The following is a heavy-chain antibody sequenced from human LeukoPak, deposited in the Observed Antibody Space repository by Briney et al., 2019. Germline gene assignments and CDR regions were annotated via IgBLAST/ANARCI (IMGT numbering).Heavy chain of an antibody. CDR1: GFTFSSYE. CDR2: ISSSGSTI. V-gene: IGHV3-48*03. D-gene: IGHD3-10*01. CDR3: ARDYYGSGSYYRYNWFDP. J-gene: IGHJ5*02. Sequence: QSGGSLRLSCAASGFTFSSYEMNWVRQAPGKGLEWVSYISSSGSTIYYADSVKGRFTISRDNAKNSLYLQMNSLRAEDTAVYYCARDYYGSGSYYRYNWFDPWGQGILVTVSS.